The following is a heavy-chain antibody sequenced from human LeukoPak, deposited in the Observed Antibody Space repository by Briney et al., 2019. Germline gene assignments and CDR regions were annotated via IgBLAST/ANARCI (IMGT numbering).Heavy chain of an antibody. CDR2: FDTEDGET. Sequence: ASVKVSCKVSGYTLTELSMHWVRQAPGKGLEWMGGFDTEDGETMYAEKFQGRVTMTEDTSTDTAYMELSSLKASDTAMYYCARFGGSGSYDNDAFDIWGQGTMVTVSS. D-gene: IGHD1-26*01. J-gene: IGHJ3*02. V-gene: IGHV1-24*01. CDR3: ARFGGSGSYDNDAFDI. CDR1: GYTLTELS.